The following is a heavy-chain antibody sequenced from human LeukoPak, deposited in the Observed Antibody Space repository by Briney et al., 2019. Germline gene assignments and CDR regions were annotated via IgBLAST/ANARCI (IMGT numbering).Heavy chain of an antibody. V-gene: IGHV4-4*07. CDR1: GGSIRSYY. CDR3: ARDQSAAGYWYFDL. D-gene: IGHD6-19*01. CDR2: IYTSGST. Sequence: SETLSLTCTVSGGSIRSYYWSWMRQPAGKGLEWIGRIYTSGSTNYNPCLKSRVSMSVDTSKNQVSLKLSSVTAADTAVYYCARDQSAAGYWYFDLWGRGTLVSVSS. J-gene: IGHJ2*01.